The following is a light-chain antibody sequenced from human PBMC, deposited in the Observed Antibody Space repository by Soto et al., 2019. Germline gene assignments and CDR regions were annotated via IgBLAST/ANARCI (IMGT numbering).Light chain of an antibody. CDR1: QSVGCSS. J-gene: IGKJ1*01. Sequence: PGEIATLSCRSSQSVGCSSLAWYQQRRGQAPRLLIHGASSRAIGIPDRFSGSGSGTDFTLTISRLEPEDFAVYYCQQYGGSPRTLGQGTKVDI. CDR3: QQYGGSPRT. V-gene: IGKV3-20*01. CDR2: GAS.